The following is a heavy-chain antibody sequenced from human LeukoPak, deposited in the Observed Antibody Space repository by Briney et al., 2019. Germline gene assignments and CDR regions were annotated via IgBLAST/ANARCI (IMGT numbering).Heavy chain of an antibody. Sequence: SETLSLTCTVSGGSISSYYWSWIRQPAGKGLEWIGRIYTSGSTNYNPSLKSRVTMSVDTSKNQFSLKLSSVTAADTAVYYCARYRGYCSSTSCLDAFDIWGQGTMVTVSS. CDR2: IYTSGST. J-gene: IGHJ3*02. CDR3: ARYRGYCSSTSCLDAFDI. D-gene: IGHD2-2*01. CDR1: GGSISSYY. V-gene: IGHV4-4*07.